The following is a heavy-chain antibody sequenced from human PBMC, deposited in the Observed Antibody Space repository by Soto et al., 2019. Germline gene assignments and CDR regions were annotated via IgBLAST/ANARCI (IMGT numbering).Heavy chain of an antibody. CDR3: ARDGSTSWYSYDYHGMDV. V-gene: IGHV3-7*05. D-gene: IGHD5-18*01. J-gene: IGHJ6*02. CDR1: GFTFRTYW. Sequence: EVQLVESGGGLVQPGGSLRLSCAASGFTFRTYWLSWVRQVPGKGLEWVANINQDGSEKNYVDSVKGRFTISRDNAKNTLYLQMSSLRAEDTGLYYCARDGSTSWYSYDYHGMDVWCQGTTVTVSS. CDR2: INQDGSEK.